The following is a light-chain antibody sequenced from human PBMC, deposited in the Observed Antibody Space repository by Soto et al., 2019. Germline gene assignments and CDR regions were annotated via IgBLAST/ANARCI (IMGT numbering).Light chain of an antibody. J-gene: IGLJ2*01. V-gene: IGLV2-14*01. CDR2: EVS. CDR3: SSYTSSSTYVV. CDR1: SSDVGGYNY. Sequence: QSALTQPASVSVSPGQSITISCTGTSSDVGGYNYVSWYQHHPGKAPKLMIYEVSNRPSGVSNRFSGSKSGNTASLTISGLQAEDEAGYYCSSYTSSSTYVVFGGGTKVTVL.